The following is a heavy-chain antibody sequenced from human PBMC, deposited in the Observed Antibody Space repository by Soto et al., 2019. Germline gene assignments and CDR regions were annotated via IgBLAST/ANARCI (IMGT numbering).Heavy chain of an antibody. CDR1: GFNFNSYT. V-gene: IGHV3-21*01. J-gene: IGHJ6*02. Sequence: GGSLRLSCAASGFNFNSYTINWVRQAPGKRLEWLSSISSSGYIFSTDSVRGRFTISRDNAKNSVYLQINSLRAEDTAVYFCARDCSGGSCYPGMDVWGQGTTFTACS. CDR2: ISSSGYI. CDR3: ARDCSGGSCYPGMDV. D-gene: IGHD2-15*01.